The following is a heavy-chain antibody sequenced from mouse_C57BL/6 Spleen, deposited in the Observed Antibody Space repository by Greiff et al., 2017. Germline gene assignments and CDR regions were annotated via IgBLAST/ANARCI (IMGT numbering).Heavy chain of an antibody. CDR3: ARHGYGNYFYAMDY. CDR1: GFTFSSYG. V-gene: IGHV5-6*02. D-gene: IGHD2-10*02. Sequence: DVMLVESGGDLVKPGGSLKLSCAASGFTFSSYGMSWVRQTPDKRLEWVATISSGGSYTYYPDSVKGRFTISRDNAKNTLYLQMSSLKSEDTAMYYCARHGYGNYFYAMDYWGQGTSVTVSS. CDR2: ISSGGSYT. J-gene: IGHJ4*01.